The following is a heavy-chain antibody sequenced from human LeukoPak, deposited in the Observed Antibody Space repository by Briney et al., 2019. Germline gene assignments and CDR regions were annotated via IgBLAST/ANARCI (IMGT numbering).Heavy chain of an antibody. Sequence: ASVKVSCKASGYTFNSYGISWVRQAPGQGLEWMGWISNYNGNTHYAQKLQGRVTMTTDTSTSTAYMELRSLRSDDTAVYYCARDLGMGTTDYWGQGTLVTVSS. V-gene: IGHV1-18*01. CDR2: ISNYNGNT. CDR3: ARDLGMGTTDY. D-gene: IGHD5-24*01. CDR1: GYTFNSYG. J-gene: IGHJ4*02.